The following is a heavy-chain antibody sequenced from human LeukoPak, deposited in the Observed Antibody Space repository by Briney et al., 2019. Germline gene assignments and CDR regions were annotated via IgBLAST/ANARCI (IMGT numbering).Heavy chain of an antibody. J-gene: IGHJ4*02. V-gene: IGHV1-46*01. CDR2: INPSGGST. CDR1: GYTFTSYY. Sequence: ASVKVSCKASGYTFTSYYMHWVRQAPGQALEWMGIINPSGGSTSYAQKFQGRVTMTRDTSTSTVYMELSSLRSEDTAVYYCARDWNLYGDSYVADYWGQGTTVTVSS. D-gene: IGHD4-17*01. CDR3: ARDWNLYGDSYVADY.